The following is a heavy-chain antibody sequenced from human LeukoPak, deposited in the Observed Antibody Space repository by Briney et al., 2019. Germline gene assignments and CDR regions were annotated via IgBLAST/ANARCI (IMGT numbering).Heavy chain of an antibody. Sequence: GGSLRLSCAASGFTFSSYAMSWVRQAPGKGLEWVSTISGSDGSTYYADSVKGRFTISRDNSKNTLYQQMNSLRAEDTAVYYCAKGGMVAATHFDYWGQGTLVTVSS. V-gene: IGHV3-23*01. CDR2: ISGSDGST. CDR3: AKGGMVAATHFDY. D-gene: IGHD2-15*01. J-gene: IGHJ4*02. CDR1: GFTFSSYA.